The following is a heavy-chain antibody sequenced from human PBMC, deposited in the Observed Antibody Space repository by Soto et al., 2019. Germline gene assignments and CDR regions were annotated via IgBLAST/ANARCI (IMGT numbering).Heavy chain of an antibody. Sequence: QVQLVESGGGVVQPGRSLRLSCAASGFTFSSYAMHWVRQAPGKGLEWVAVMSYDGSNKYYADSVKGRFTISRDNSKNTLYLQMNSLRAEDTAVYYCARGGRLRHFDYWGQGTLVTVSS. CDR3: ARGGRLRHFDY. J-gene: IGHJ4*02. V-gene: IGHV3-30-3*01. CDR1: GFTFSSYA. D-gene: IGHD5-12*01. CDR2: MSYDGSNK.